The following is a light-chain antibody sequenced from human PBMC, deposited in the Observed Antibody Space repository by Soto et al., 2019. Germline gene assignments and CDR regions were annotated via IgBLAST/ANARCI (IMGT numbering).Light chain of an antibody. CDR3: SSYAGSNNYV. Sequence: QSGPAQPPSGSGAPGQSVTISCTGTNNDVGGYNYVSWYQQHPGKAPKLMIYEVSKRPSGVPDRFSGSKSGNTASLTVSGLQAEDEADYYCSSYAGSNNYVFGTGTKVTVL. V-gene: IGLV2-8*01. CDR1: NNDVGGYNY. J-gene: IGLJ1*01. CDR2: EVS.